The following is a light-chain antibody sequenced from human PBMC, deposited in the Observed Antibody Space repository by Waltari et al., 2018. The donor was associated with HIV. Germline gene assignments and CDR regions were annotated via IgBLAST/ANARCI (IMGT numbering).Light chain of an antibody. V-gene: IGLV2-14*03. J-gene: IGLJ3*02. CDR3: ASFTGDNTVM. Sequence: AVTQPASVSGLPGQSTTISCTGGDSDFGLYNFVSWYQQHSGKPPKLILYDVERRASGVSDRFSGSMSGNTASLTISGLRAEDEAHYYCASFTGDNTVMFGGGTEVTVL. CDR2: DVE. CDR1: DSDFGLYNF.